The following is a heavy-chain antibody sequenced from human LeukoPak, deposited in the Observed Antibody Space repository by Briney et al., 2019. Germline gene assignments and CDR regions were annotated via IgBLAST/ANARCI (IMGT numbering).Heavy chain of an antibody. Sequence: GGSLRFSCAASGFTFSSYCMYWLRQAPGKGLVWVSRINSDGSSTSYADSVKGRFTISRDNAKNTLYLQMNSLRAEDTAVYYCARDDGSTVTSDYWGQGTLVTVSS. CDR2: INSDGSST. V-gene: IGHV3-74*01. J-gene: IGHJ4*02. CDR1: GFTFSSYC. D-gene: IGHD4-17*01. CDR3: ARDDGSTVTSDY.